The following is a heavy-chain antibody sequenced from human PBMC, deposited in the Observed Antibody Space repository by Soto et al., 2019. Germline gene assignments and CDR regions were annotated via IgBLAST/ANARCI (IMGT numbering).Heavy chain of an antibody. D-gene: IGHD2-21*01. Sequence: EVQLLESGGGIVQPGGSLRVSCVASGFTFRNFVMSWVRQAPGKGLEWVSAIRGTGGETFYADSVKGRFTISRDNSKNTLYLQMNSLRDEDTAIYFCAQDRGWGVVSPSHDYWGQGTLVTVSS. V-gene: IGHV3-23*01. CDR2: IRGTGGET. CDR3: AQDRGWGVVSPSHDY. J-gene: IGHJ4*02. CDR1: GFTFRNFV.